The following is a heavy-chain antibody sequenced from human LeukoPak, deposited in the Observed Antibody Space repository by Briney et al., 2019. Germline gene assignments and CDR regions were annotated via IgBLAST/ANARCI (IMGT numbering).Heavy chain of an antibody. V-gene: IGHV3-53*01. CDR3: ARAPRSWGFDY. CDR2: FYSGGKT. CDR1: GFTVSSSY. D-gene: IGHD7-27*01. Sequence: GGSLRLSCAASGFTVSSSYMSWVRQAPGKGLEWVSVFYSGGKTYYTDSVKGRFTISRDNSKNTLYLQMNSLRAEDTAVYYCARAPRSWGFDYWGQGTLVTVSS. J-gene: IGHJ4*02.